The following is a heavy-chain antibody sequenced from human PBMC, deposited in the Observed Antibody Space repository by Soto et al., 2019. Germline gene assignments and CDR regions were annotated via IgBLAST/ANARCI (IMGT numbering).Heavy chain of an antibody. CDR3: ATNAGDDGGDDAFDI. Sequence: QVQLQESGPGLVKPSETLSLTCTVSGDSITRHYWSWIRQPPGKGLEWIGLVSYSGSTNYNPSLNSRVTVSLDTSKTQFSLKLTSVTAADTAFYYCATNAGDDGGDDAFDIWGQGTMVTVSP. J-gene: IGHJ3*02. CDR2: VSYSGST. CDR1: GDSITRHY. V-gene: IGHV4-59*11. D-gene: IGHD4-17*01.